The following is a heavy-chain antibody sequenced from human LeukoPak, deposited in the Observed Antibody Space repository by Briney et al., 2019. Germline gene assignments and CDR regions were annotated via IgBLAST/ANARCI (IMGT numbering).Heavy chain of an antibody. Sequence: GRSLRLSRAAPGFTSSSDGVHWVRQAPGKGLEWVAVISYDGSNKYYADSVKGRFTISRDNSKNTLYLQMNSLRAEDTAVYYGAKSRGCSSTSCLVDYWGEGTLVTVSS. V-gene: IGHV3-30*18. J-gene: IGHJ4*02. CDR2: ISYDGSNK. CDR3: AKSRGCSSTSCLVDY. CDR1: GFTSSSDG. D-gene: IGHD2-2*01.